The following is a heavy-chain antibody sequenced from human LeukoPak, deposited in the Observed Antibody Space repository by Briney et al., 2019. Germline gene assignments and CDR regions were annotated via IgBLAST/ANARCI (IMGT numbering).Heavy chain of an antibody. CDR1: GFTFSSYA. V-gene: IGHV3-23*01. J-gene: IGHJ4*02. CDR3: AKDRDSSGYYNY. Sequence: GGSLRLSCAASGFTFSSYAMSWVRQAPGKGLEWVSAISGSGGSTYYADSVKGRFTISRDNSKNTLYLQTNSLRAEDTAVYYCAKDRDSSGYYNYWGQGTLVTVSS. D-gene: IGHD3-22*01. CDR2: ISGSGGST.